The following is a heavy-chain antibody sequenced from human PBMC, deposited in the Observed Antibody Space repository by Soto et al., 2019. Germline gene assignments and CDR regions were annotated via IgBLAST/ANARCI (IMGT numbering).Heavy chain of an antibody. V-gene: IGHV1-24*01. D-gene: IGHD6-6*01. Sequence: ASVKVSCKVSGYTLTELSMHWVRQAPGKGLEWMGGFDPEDGETIYAQKFQGRVTMTEDTSTDTAYMELSSLRSEDTAVYYSATTAEYSSSSDAFDIWGQGTMVTVSS. CDR1: GYTLTELS. CDR3: ATTAEYSSSSDAFDI. J-gene: IGHJ3*02. CDR2: FDPEDGET.